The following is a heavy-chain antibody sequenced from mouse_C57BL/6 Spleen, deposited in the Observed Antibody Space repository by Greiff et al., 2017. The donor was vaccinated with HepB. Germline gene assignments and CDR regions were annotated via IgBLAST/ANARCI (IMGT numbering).Heavy chain of an antibody. D-gene: IGHD2-5*01. J-gene: IGHJ1*03. CDR3: ARDPYSNFLRFDV. CDR2: INPSSGYT. V-gene: IGHV1-7*01. CDR1: GYTFTSYW. Sequence: VQLQQSGAELAKPGASVKLSCKASGYTFTSYWMHWVKQRPGQGLEWIGYINPSSGYTKYNQKFKDKATLTADKSSSTAYMQMSSLTYEDSAVYYCARDPYSNFLRFDVWGTGTTVTVSS.